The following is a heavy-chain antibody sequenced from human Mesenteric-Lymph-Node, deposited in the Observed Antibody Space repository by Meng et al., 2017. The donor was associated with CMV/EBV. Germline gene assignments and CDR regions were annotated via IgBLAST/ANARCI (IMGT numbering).Heavy chain of an antibody. CDR1: GFTFSDYY. CDR3: AREETGTRNAFDI. D-gene: IGHD1-1*01. V-gene: IGHV3-11*01. CDR2: ISSSGSTI. Sequence: SLKISCAASGFTFSDYYMKWIRQAPGKGLEWVSYISSSGSTIFYADSVKGRFTISRDNAKNSLYLQMNSLRAEDTAVYYCAREETGTRNAFDIWGQGTMVTVSS. J-gene: IGHJ3*02.